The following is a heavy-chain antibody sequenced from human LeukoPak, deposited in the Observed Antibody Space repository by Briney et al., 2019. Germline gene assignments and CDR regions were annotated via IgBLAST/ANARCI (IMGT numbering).Heavy chain of an antibody. CDR3: ARDTGYCSSTSCFHDAFDI. CDR2: ISAYNGNT. Sequence: ASVKVSCKASGYTFTSYGISWVRQAPGQGLEWMGCISAYNGNTNYAQKLQGRVTITTDTSTSTAYMELRSLRSDDTAVYYCARDTGYCSSTSCFHDAFDIWGQGTMVTVSS. V-gene: IGHV1-18*01. D-gene: IGHD2-2*01. CDR1: GYTFTSYG. J-gene: IGHJ3*02.